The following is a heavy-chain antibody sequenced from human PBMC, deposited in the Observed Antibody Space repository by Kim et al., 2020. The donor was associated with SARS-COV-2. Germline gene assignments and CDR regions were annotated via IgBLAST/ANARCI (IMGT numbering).Heavy chain of an antibody. CDR2: TSSRSTYI. D-gene: IGHD6-13*01. V-gene: IGHV3-21*01. Sequence: GGSLRLSCAASGFSFSDYSMNWVRQAPGRGLEWVSSTSSRSTYIYYADSVRGRFTISRDNAKNLVYLQMNSLRAEDTALYYCAGALQQSYMDVWGQGTSVTVSS. J-gene: IGHJ6*02. CDR3: AGALQQSYMDV. CDR1: GFSFSDYS.